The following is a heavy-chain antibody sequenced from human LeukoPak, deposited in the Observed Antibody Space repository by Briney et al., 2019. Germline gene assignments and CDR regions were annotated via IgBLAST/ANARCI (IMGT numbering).Heavy chain of an antibody. CDR2: INWDGGST. J-gene: IGHJ4*02. Sequence: GGSLRLSCAASGFTFSSYSMNWVRQAPGKGLEWVSGINWDGGSTGYADSVKGRFAISRDNAKNSLYLQMNSLRAEDTALYYCARGWEYSSSWYFDYWGQGTLVTVSS. CDR3: ARGWEYSSSWYFDY. D-gene: IGHD6-13*01. V-gene: IGHV3-20*04. CDR1: GFTFSSYS.